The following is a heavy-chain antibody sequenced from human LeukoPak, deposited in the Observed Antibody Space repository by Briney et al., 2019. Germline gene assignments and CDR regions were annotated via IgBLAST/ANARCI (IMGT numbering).Heavy chain of an antibody. D-gene: IGHD2-21*02. V-gene: IGHV3-21*01. J-gene: IGHJ4*02. Sequence: GGSLRLSCAASGXTFSSYSMNWVRQAPGKGLEWVSSISSSSSYIYYADSVKGRFTISRDNAKNSLYLQMNSLRAEDTAVYYCARDLPAYCGGDCYSGNFDYWGQGTLVTVSS. CDR3: ARDLPAYCGGDCYSGNFDY. CDR2: ISSSSSYI. CDR1: GXTFSSYS.